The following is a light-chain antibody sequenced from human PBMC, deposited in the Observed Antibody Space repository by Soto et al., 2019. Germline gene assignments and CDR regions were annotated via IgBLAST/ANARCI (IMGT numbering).Light chain of an antibody. Sequence: EIVLTQSPGTLSLSPGERGTLSCRASQSVTSNYLAWYQQKRGQAPWLLIYGASNRATGITDRVSGSVSGADFTLTISRLEPEDFAVYYCQQYGSSPRTFGQGTKVEIK. V-gene: IGKV3-20*01. CDR2: GAS. J-gene: IGKJ1*01. CDR3: QQYGSSPRT. CDR1: QSVTSNY.